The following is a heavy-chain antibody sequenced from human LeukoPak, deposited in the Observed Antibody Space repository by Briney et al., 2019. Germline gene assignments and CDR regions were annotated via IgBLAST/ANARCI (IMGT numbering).Heavy chain of an antibody. CDR3: ARDQRGIGGAINWFDP. D-gene: IGHD1-26*01. V-gene: IGHV4-34*01. J-gene: IGHJ5*02. Sequence: SETLSLTCAVSGGSFSGYYWSWIRQPPGKGLEWIGEINHSGSTNDSPSLKSRVTMSVAPSKNQFSLKMSSVTAADTAVYYCARDQRGIGGAINWFDPWGQGTLVTVSS. CDR1: GGSFSGYY. CDR2: INHSGST.